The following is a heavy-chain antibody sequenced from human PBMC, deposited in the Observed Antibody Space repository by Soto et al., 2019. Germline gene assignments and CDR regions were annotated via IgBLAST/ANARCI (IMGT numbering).Heavy chain of an antibody. J-gene: IGHJ4*02. Sequence: SETLSLTCTVSGGSISSSSYYWGWIRQPPXKGLEWIGSIYYSGSTYYNPSLKSRVTISVDTSKNQFSLKLSSVTAADTAVYYCARGGVGYYDSSGYFLTPNYWGQGTLVTVSS. V-gene: IGHV4-39*01. CDR2: IYYSGST. CDR1: GGSISSSSYY. D-gene: IGHD3-22*01. CDR3: ARGGVGYYDSSGYFLTPNY.